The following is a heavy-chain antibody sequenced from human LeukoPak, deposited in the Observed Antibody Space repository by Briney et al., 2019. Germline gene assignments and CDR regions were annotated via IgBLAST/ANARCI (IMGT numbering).Heavy chain of an antibody. Sequence: PGGSLRLSCAASGFTFSSYAMSWVRQAPGKGLEWVSAISGSGGSTYYADSVKGRFTISRDNSKNTLYLQMNSLRAEDTAVYYCAKGYYYDSSGYCHFDYWGQGTLVTVSS. CDR2: ISGSGGST. J-gene: IGHJ4*02. D-gene: IGHD3-22*01. CDR3: AKGYYYDSSGYCHFDY. V-gene: IGHV3-23*01. CDR1: GFTFSSYA.